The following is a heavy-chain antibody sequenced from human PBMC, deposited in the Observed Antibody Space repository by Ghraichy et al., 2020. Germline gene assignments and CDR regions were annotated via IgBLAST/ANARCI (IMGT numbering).Heavy chain of an antibody. Sequence: GGSLRLSCAASGFTFSSYSMNWVRQAPGKGLEWVSSISSSSSYIYYADSVKGRFTISRDNAKNSLYLQMNSLRAEDTAVYYCARDSPSQEYSYALLPWFDPWCQGTLVTVSS. CDR3: ARDSPSQEYSYALLPWFDP. CDR2: ISSSSSYI. CDR1: GFTFSSYS. D-gene: IGHD5-18*01. V-gene: IGHV3-21*01. J-gene: IGHJ5*02.